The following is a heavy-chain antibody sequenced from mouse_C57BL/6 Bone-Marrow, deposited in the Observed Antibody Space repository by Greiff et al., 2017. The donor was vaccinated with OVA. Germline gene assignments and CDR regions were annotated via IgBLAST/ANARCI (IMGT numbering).Heavy chain of an antibody. D-gene: IGHD2-5*01. CDR2: IDPSDSYT. CDR3: ARPFYYSNYVDY. Sequence: VQLQQPGAELVRPGTSVKLSCRASGYTFTSYWMHWVKQRPGQGLEWIGVIDPSDSYTNYNQKFKGKATLTVDTSSSTAYMQLSSLTSEDSAVDYCARPFYYSNYVDYWGQGTTLTVSS. J-gene: IGHJ2*01. V-gene: IGHV1-59*01. CDR1: GYTFTSYW.